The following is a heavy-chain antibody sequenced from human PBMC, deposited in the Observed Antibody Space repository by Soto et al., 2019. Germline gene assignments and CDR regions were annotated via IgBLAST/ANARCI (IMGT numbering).Heavy chain of an antibody. CDR2: INHSGST. D-gene: IGHD6-13*01. Sequence: PSETLSLTCAVYGGSFSGYYWSWIRQPPGKGLEWIGEINHSGSTNYNPSLKSRVTISVDTSKNQFSLKLSSVTAADTAVYYCARHSRIAAVFDYWGQGTLVTVSS. CDR1: GGSFSGYY. J-gene: IGHJ4*02. V-gene: IGHV4-34*01. CDR3: ARHSRIAAVFDY.